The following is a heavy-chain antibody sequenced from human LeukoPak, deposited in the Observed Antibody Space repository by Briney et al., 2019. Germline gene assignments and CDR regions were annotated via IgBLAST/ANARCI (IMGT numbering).Heavy chain of an antibody. CDR3: ARGKAAVTTRGAFDI. J-gene: IGHJ3*02. Sequence: GGSLRLSCAVSGLTVSSNYMSWVRQAPGKGLEWVSVVYTGGSTYYADSVKGRFTISRDNSKNTLYLQMNSLRAEDTAVYYRARGKAAVTTRGAFDIWGQGTMVAVSS. D-gene: IGHD4-17*01. CDR1: GLTVSSNY. V-gene: IGHV3-66*02. CDR2: VYTGGST.